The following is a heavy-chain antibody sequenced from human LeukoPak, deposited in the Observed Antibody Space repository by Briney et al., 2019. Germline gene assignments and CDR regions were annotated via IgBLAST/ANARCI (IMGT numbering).Heavy chain of an antibody. J-gene: IGHJ4*02. Sequence: GGSVKVSCKASGYTFTGYYMHWVRQAPGQGLEWMGWINPNSGGTNYAQKFQGRVTMTRDTSISTAYLQWSSLKASDTAMYYCARLDNWVRENRLDYWGQGTLVTVSS. D-gene: IGHD3-10*01. CDR3: ARLDNWVRENRLDY. CDR2: INPNSGGT. CDR1: GYTFTGYY. V-gene: IGHV1-2*02.